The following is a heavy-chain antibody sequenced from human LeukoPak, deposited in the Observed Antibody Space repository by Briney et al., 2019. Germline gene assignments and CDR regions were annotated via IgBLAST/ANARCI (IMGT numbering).Heavy chain of an antibody. D-gene: IGHD3-10*01. CDR2: IYSGGTT. J-gene: IGHJ6*02. CDR1: GFIVSSNY. V-gene: IGHV3-53*01. CDR3: ANYQQRPPAMDF. Sequence: GGSLRLSCAASGFIVSSNYMSWVRRAPGKGLEWVSVIYSGGTTYYADSVKGRFTISRDNSKKTLYLQMTSLRAEDTALYFCANYQQRPPAMDFWGQGTTVTVSS.